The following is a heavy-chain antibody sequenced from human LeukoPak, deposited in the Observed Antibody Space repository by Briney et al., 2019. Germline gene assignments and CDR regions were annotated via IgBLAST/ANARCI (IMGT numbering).Heavy chain of an antibody. CDR3: AREGKRRFGELWYFDL. V-gene: IGHV4-34*01. J-gene: IGHJ2*01. D-gene: IGHD3-10*01. CDR2: INHSGST. Sequence: PSETLSLTCAVYGGSFSGYYWSWIRQPPGKGLEWIGEINHSGSTNYNPSLKSRVTISVDTSKNQFSLKLSSVTAADTAVYYCAREGKRRFGELWYFDLWGRGTLVTASS. CDR1: GGSFSGYY.